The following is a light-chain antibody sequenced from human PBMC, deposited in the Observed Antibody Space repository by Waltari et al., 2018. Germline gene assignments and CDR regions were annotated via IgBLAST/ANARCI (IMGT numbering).Light chain of an antibody. CDR1: SSDVGGYNY. CDR3: SSYAGDSTFL. Sequence: QSALTQPPSASGSPGQSVTISCTGTSSDVGGYNYVSSYQQHPGEAPKLMIYDVSKRPSGVPGRFAGSKSGNTATLTVSGLQAEDEADYYCSSYAGDSTFLFGTGTKVAVL. CDR2: DVS. V-gene: IGLV2-8*01. J-gene: IGLJ1*01.